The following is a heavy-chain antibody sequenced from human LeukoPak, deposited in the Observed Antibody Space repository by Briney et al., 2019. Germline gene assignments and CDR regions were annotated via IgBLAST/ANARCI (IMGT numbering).Heavy chain of an antibody. CDR1: DGAITGYY. J-gene: IGHJ4*02. CDR2: LHYGGST. V-gene: IGHV4-59*01. D-gene: IGHD6-13*01. CDR3: ARGYSTSWTYYFDY. Sequence: PSETLSLTCTVSDGAITGYYWGWIRQPPAKGLDWIGHLHYGGSTNYNPSLKSRVTISVNTSKNHFSLKLSSVTAADTAVYHCARGYSTSWTYYFDYWGQGALVTVSS.